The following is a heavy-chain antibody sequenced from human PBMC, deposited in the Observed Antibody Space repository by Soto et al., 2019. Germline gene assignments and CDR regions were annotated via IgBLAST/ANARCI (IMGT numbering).Heavy chain of an antibody. CDR1: GGTFCSDA. V-gene: IGHV1-69*06. D-gene: IGHD3-22*01. J-gene: IGHJ5*02. CDR3: ARDRTDSGYYTNWLDP. CDR2: IIPIFGTT. Sequence: SVKVSCKTSGGTFCSDAITWVRQAPGQGLEWVGRIIPIFGTTNYAQNLQGRVTISADKSTLTSYMELHSLTSDDTALYYCARDRTDSGYYTNWLDPWGQGTQVTVSS.